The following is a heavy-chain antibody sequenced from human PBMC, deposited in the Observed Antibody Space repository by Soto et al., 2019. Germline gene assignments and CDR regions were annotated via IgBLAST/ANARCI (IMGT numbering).Heavy chain of an antibody. J-gene: IGHJ6*03. CDR1: GFTFSGSA. D-gene: IGHD2-21*01. V-gene: IGHV3-73*01. CDR3: FSGGGDNYYYYYYMDV. Sequence: GGSLRLSCAASGFTFSGSAMHWVRQASGKGLEWVGRIRSKANSYATAYAASVKGRFTISRDDSKNTAYLQMNSLKTEDTAVYYCFSGGGDNYYYYYYMDVWGKGTTVTVSS. CDR2: IRSKANSYAT.